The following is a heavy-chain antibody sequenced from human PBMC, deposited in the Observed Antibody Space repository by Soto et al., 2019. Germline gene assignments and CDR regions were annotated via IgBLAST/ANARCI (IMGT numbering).Heavy chain of an antibody. CDR1: GYTFTDYV. CDR2: ISPYSADT. J-gene: IGHJ5*02. Sequence: ASVKVSCKASGYTFTDYVITWVRQAPGHGLEWVGWISPYSADTNYAQKFQGRLTMTADTSTGKAYMELTTLTPDDTAVYFCARDLGNEYSDPWGQGNLVXV. V-gene: IGHV1-18*01. D-gene: IGHD5-12*01. CDR3: ARDLGNEYSDP.